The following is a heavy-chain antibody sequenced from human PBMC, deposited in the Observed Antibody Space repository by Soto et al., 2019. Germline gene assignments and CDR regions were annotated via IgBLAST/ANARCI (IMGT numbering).Heavy chain of an antibody. D-gene: IGHD5-12*01. CDR3: ARGPGVGDGYNFDY. Sequence: ASVKVSCKASGYTFTSYAMHWVRQAPGQRLEWMGWINAGNGNTKYSQKFQGRVTITRDTSASTAYMELSSLRSEDTAVYYCARGPGVGDGYNFDYWGQGTLVTVSS. CDR1: GYTFTSYA. V-gene: IGHV1-3*01. J-gene: IGHJ4*02. CDR2: INAGNGNT.